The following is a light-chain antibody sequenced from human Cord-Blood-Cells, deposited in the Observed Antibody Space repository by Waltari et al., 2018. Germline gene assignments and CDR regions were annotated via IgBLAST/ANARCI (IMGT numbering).Light chain of an antibody. J-gene: IGLJ1*01. CDR2: RNN. Sequence: QSVLTQPPSASGTPGQRVTISCSGSSSNIGSNYVYWYQQLPGTAPKLLIYRNNQRPSAVPYLFSCSKSGTSASLAISGLLSEDEADYYCAAWDDSLSVHYVFGTGTKVTVL. CDR3: AAWDDSLSVHYV. V-gene: IGLV1-47*01. CDR1: SSNIGSNY.